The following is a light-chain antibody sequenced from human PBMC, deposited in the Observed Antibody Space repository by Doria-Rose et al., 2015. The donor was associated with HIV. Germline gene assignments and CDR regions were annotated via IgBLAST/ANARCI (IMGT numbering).Light chain of an antibody. CDR1: SSDVGSYND. CDR3: CTYASSTTLI. J-gene: IGLJ1*01. Sequence: SALIQPASVSGSPGQSITISCTGTSSDVGSYNDVSWYQQYPGKAPKVMIYEVNKRPSGVSNRFSGSKSGNTASLTISRLQVEDEADYYCCTYASSTTLIFGTGTKVTVL. CDR2: EVN. V-gene: IGLV2-23*02.